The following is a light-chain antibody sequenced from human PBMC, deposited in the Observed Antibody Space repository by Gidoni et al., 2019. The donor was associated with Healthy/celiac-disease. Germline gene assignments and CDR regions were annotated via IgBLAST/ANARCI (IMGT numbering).Light chain of an antibody. CDR3: CSYAGSSTLV. J-gene: IGLJ3*02. CDR2: EGS. CDR1: SRDVGSYNL. V-gene: IGLV2-23*01. Sequence: QSALTHPASVSGSPGQSITISCTGTSRDVGSYNLVSWYQQHPGKATKLMIYEGSKRPSGVSNRFSGSKSGNTASLTISGLQAEDEADYYCCSYAGSSTLVFGGGTKLTVL.